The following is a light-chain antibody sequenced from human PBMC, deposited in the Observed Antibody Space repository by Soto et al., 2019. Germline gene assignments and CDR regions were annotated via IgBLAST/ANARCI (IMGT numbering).Light chain of an antibody. V-gene: IGLV3-21*02. J-gene: IGLJ1*01. CDR2: DDS. CDR3: QVWDSTSDHYV. CDR1: DIGTKS. Sequence: SYELTQPPSLAVAPGQTASIACGGNDIGTKSVHWYQQKPGQAPVVVVYDDSDRPLGIPERFSGSNSGNTATLTIRRVEVGDEPDHICQVWDSTSDHYVFGTGTKVTVL.